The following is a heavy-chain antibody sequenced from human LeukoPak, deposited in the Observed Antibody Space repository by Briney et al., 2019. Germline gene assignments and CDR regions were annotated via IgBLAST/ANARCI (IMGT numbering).Heavy chain of an antibody. CDR2: IYTSGST. J-gene: IGHJ4*02. CDR1: GGSISSYY. V-gene: IGHV4-4*07. Sequence: SETLSLTCTVSGGSISSYYWSWIRQPAGKGLEWIGRIYTSGSTNYNPSLKSRVTMSVDTSKNQFSLKLSSVTAADTAVYYCAREPYYYDSSGYYHTFDYWGQGTLVTVSS. D-gene: IGHD3-22*01. CDR3: AREPYYYDSSGYYHTFDY.